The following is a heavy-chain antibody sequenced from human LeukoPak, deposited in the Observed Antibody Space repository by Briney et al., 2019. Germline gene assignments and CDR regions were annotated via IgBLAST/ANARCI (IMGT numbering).Heavy chain of an antibody. Sequence: SSVKVSCKASGGTFSSYAISWVRQAPGQSLEWMGGIIPIIGTTNYAQKFQGRATITTEESTTTAYMGLRCLRSVEPAVPYPGIEGGYVDYESWGQGTLVTVSS. J-gene: IGHJ5*02. V-gene: IGHV1-69*05. CDR1: GGTFSSYA. CDR3: GIEGGYVDYES. CDR2: IIPIIGTT. D-gene: IGHD4-17*01.